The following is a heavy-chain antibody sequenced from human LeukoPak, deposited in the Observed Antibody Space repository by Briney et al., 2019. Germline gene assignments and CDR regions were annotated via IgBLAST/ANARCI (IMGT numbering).Heavy chain of an antibody. CDR3: ARDPVGAKFYYYYGMDV. CDR1: GGSISSGSYY. Sequence: SQTLSLTCTVSGGSISSGSYYWSWIRQPAGKGLEWIGRIYTSGSTNYNPSLKSRATISVDTSKNQFSLKLSSVTAADTAVYYCARDPVGAKFYYYYGMDVWGQGTTVTVSS. V-gene: IGHV4-61*02. D-gene: IGHD1-26*01. J-gene: IGHJ6*02. CDR2: IYTSGST.